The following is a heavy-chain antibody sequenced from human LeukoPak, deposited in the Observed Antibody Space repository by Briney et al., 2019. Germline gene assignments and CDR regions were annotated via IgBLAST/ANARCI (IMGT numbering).Heavy chain of an antibody. D-gene: IGHD5-18*01. CDR1: GFTFSSYG. CDR3: AKDRTLWTWIQLWLIDY. CDR2: ISGSGGST. J-gene: IGHJ4*02. V-gene: IGHV3-23*01. Sequence: PGGSLRLSCAASGFTFSSYGMSWVRQAPGKGLEWVSAISGSGGSTYYADSVKGRFTISRDNSKNTLYLQMNSLRAEDTAVYYCAKDRTLWTWIQLWLIDYWGQGTLVTVSS.